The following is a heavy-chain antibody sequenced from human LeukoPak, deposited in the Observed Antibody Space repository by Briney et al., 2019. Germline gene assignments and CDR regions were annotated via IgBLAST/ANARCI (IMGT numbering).Heavy chain of an antibody. CDR3: ARAGDGYYYYYYMDV. D-gene: IGHD5-24*01. V-gene: IGHV4-59*08. CDR2: IFSSESSNT. Sequence: SETLSLTCSVSNGSFSTYYWGWIRQPPGKRQEWIGYIFSSESSNTNYNPSLNGRVTISVDTSKNQFSLTLNSVTAADTAVYYCARAGDGYYYYYYMDVWGKGTTVTVSS. CDR1: NGSFSTYY. J-gene: IGHJ6*03.